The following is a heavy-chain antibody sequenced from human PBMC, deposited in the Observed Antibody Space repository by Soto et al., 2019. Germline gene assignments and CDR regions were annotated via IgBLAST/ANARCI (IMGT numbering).Heavy chain of an antibody. D-gene: IGHD4-17*01. Sequence: GGSLRLSCAGSGVTFRNDWLRWVRQAPGKGLEWVANINQDGSERYYVDSVRGRFTISRDNVENSLYLQLNSLRPEDTAVYYCAVYGYGVSAAAYWGQGTLVTVSS. CDR3: AVYGYGVSAAAY. J-gene: IGHJ4*02. V-gene: IGHV3-7*03. CDR2: INQDGSER. CDR1: GVTFRNDW.